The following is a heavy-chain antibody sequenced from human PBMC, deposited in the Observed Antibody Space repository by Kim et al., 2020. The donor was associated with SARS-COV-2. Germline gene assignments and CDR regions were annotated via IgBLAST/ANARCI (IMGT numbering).Heavy chain of an antibody. J-gene: IGHJ6*02. V-gene: IGHV1-69*13. Sequence: SVKVSCKASGGTFSSYAISWVRQAPGQGLEWMGGIIPIFGTANYAQKFQGRVTITADESTSTAYMELSSLRSEDTAVYYCARTHGSGSYGPAGGADGMDVWGQGTTVTVSS. CDR1: GGTFSSYA. CDR3: ARTHGSGSYGPAGGADGMDV. CDR2: IIPIFGTA. D-gene: IGHD3-10*01.